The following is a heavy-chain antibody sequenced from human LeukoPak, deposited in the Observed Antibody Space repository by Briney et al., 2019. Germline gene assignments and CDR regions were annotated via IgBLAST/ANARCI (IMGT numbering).Heavy chain of an antibody. CDR2: INPDGGNT. CDR1: GYTFTNSY. D-gene: IGHD5-24*01. V-gene: IGHV1-46*01. Sequence: GASVKVSCKAVGYTFTNSYIHWLRQAPGQVLAWMGLINPDGGNTNYAQNFQGRVTLTRDTSTSTVYMELSSLRSEDTAIYYCARIRDGYNYAYDIWGQGTVVTVPS. CDR3: ARIRDGYNYAYDI. J-gene: IGHJ3*02.